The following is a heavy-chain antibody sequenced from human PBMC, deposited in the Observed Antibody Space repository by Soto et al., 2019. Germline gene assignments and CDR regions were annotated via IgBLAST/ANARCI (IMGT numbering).Heavy chain of an antibody. D-gene: IGHD2-2*01. Sequence: EVQLLESGGDLAEPGGSLRLSCAASGFAFTHVWMTWVRQAPGRGLEWVGRIKRKIDDETTNYAAPVKGRFTISRDDSKNTLYLQMNSLKTDDSAVYYCAADRYCSSNTCPGAFDIWGQGTTV. CDR1: GFAFTHVW. CDR3: AADRYCSSNTCPGAFDI. V-gene: IGHV3-15*01. CDR2: IKRKIDDETT. J-gene: IGHJ3*02.